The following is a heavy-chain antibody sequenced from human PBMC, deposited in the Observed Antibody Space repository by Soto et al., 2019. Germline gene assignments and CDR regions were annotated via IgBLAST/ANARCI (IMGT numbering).Heavy chain of an antibody. J-gene: IGHJ6*02. CDR2: ISYEGSNN. CDR3: ARGAEYQLLSRDYFYGMDV. Sequence: GGSLRLSCGASGFTFNSHGMHWVRQAPGKGLEWVAVISYEGSNNFYAESVKGRFTISRDNSKNTLYLQMNSRRREDTAVYYCARGAEYQLLSRDYFYGMDVWGQGTTVTVSS. D-gene: IGHD2-2*01. V-gene: IGHV3-30*03. CDR1: GFTFNSHG.